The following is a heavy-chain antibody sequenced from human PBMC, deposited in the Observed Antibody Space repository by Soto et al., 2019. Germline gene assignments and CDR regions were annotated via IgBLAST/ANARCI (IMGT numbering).Heavy chain of an antibody. Sequence: QLQLAQSGADVKKAGSSVKVSCKASGGTLSNSAFSWVRQAPGQGLEWMGGIIPVFGIVNYAQKFQDRVKTTADESTSTAYMELRSLRSEDTAVYFCATGRIVVVGSRAYYGMDVWGQGTTVTV. CDR1: GGTLSNSA. J-gene: IGHJ6*02. CDR3: ATGRIVVVGSRAYYGMDV. D-gene: IGHD3-22*01. CDR2: IIPVFGIV. V-gene: IGHV1-69*19.